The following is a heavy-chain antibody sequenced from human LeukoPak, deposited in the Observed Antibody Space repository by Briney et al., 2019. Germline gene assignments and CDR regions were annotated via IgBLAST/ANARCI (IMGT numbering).Heavy chain of an antibody. D-gene: IGHD6-19*01. CDR3: AKPIYSSGWYEAFDY. V-gene: IGHV3-23*01. CDR1: GFTFSSYW. CDR2: ISGSGGRT. Sequence: GGSLRLSCAASGFTFSSYWMHWVRQAPGKGLQWVSTISGSGGRTYYADSMKGRFTISRDNSKNTLYLQMNSLRADDTAVYYCAKPIYSSGWYEAFDYWGQGTLVTVSS. J-gene: IGHJ4*02.